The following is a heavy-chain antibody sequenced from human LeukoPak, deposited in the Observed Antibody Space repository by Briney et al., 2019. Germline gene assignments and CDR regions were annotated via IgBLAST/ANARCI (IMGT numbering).Heavy chain of an antibody. CDR2: IIPIFGTA. D-gene: IGHD3-22*01. J-gene: IGHJ3*02. Sequence: ASVKVSCKASGYSFTDYYMHWVRQAPGQGLEWMGGIIPIFGTANYAQKFQGRVTITADESTSTAYMELSSLRSEDTAVYYCARSPSTAYYDREASDSDAFDIWGQGTMVTVSS. CDR3: ARSPSTAYYDREASDSDAFDI. V-gene: IGHV1-69*13. CDR1: GYSFTDYY.